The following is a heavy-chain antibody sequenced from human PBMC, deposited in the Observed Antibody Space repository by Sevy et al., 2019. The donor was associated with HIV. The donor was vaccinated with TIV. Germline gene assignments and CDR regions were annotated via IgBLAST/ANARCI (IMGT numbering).Heavy chain of an antibody. CDR3: AGPNPRIAGPGSGFFDN. J-gene: IGHJ5*02. D-gene: IGHD6-13*01. CDR2: INGRGGST. V-gene: IGHV3-23*01. CDR1: GYSFSSYA. Sequence: GGSLRLSCVVSGYSFSSYAISWVRQAPGKGLEWVSTINGRGGSTYYADSVKGRFTISRDNPKNTLFLQMINLRVDDRAIYYCAGPNPRIAGPGSGFFDNWGQGTLVTLSA.